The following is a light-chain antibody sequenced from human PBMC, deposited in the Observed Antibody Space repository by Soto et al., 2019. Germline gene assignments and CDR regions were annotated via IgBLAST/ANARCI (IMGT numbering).Light chain of an antibody. Sequence: QSVLTQPPSVSGAPGQRVTISCTGSSSNIGAGYDVQWYHQLPVTAPKLLIYGNSNRPSGVPDRFSGSKSGTSASLAITGLQDEDEADYYCQSYDSSLSGYGFGTGTKVTV. CDR3: QSYDSSLSGYG. CDR1: SSNIGAGYD. J-gene: IGLJ1*01. V-gene: IGLV1-40*01. CDR2: GNS.